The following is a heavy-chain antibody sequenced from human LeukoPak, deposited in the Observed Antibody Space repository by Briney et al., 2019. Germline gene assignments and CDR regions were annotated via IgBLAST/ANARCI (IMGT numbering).Heavy chain of an antibody. D-gene: IGHD6-19*01. J-gene: IGHJ3*02. Sequence: GESLKISCKGSGYSFTSYWIGWVRQMPGKGLEWMGIIYPGDSDTRYSPSFQGQVTISADKSISTAYLQWSSLKASDTAMYYCARVQYSSGWHLAFDIWGQGTMVTVSS. V-gene: IGHV5-51*01. CDR2: IYPGDSDT. CDR3: ARVQYSSGWHLAFDI. CDR1: GYSFTSYW.